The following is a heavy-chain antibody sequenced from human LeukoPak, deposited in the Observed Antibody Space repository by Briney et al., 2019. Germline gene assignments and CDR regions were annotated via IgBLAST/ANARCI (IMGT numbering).Heavy chain of an antibody. CDR2: ISNSGSTM. CDR3: ARDTAGYCSSTSCYAPYYYGMDV. J-gene: IGHJ6*02. Sequence: GGSLRLSCAASAFIFNNYYMSWIRQAPEKGLECVSYISNSGSTMFYADSVKGRFTISRDNAKNSLYLQMNSLRAEDTAVYYCARDTAGYCSSTSCYAPYYYGMDVWGQGTTVTVSS. V-gene: IGHV3-11*04. CDR1: AFIFNNYY. D-gene: IGHD2-2*01.